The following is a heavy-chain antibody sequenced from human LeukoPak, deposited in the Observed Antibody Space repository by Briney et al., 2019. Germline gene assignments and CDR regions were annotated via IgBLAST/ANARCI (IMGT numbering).Heavy chain of an antibody. CDR3: ARSQMWWLCKKLIFFDY. J-gene: IGHJ4*02. CDR1: GYTFTSYG. Sequence: GASVKVSCKASGYTFTSYGISWVRQAPGQGLEWMGWISAYNGNTNYAQKLQGRVTMTTDTSTSTAYMELRSLRSDDTAVYYCARSQMWWLCKKLIFFDYWGREPWSPSPQ. CDR2: ISAYNGNT. V-gene: IGHV1-18*01. D-gene: IGHD2-21*01.